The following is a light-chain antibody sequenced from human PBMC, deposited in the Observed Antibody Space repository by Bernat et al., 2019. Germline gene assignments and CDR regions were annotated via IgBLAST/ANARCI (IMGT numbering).Light chain of an antibody. Sequence: DIQLTQSPSFLSASVGDRVTITCRASQGIRSYLAWYQQKPGKAPKLLIYGASTLQSGVPSRFSGSASGTEFTLTISSLQPEDFATYSCQQLNSHPLTFGQGTRLEIK. CDR1: QGIRSY. CDR2: GAS. V-gene: IGKV1-9*01. CDR3: QQLNSHPLT. J-gene: IGKJ5*01.